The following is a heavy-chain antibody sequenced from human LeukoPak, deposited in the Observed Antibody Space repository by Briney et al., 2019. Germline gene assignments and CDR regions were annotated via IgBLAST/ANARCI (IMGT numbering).Heavy chain of an antibody. Sequence: PGGSLRLSCAASGFTFSSYWMHWVRQAPGKGLVWVSRINSDGSSTSYADSVKGRFTISRDNAKNTLYLQMNSLRARDTAVYYCARVAYDILTGPLFDYWGQGTLVTVSS. D-gene: IGHD3-9*01. CDR3: ARVAYDILTGPLFDY. CDR1: GFTFSSYW. J-gene: IGHJ4*02. V-gene: IGHV3-74*01. CDR2: INSDGSST.